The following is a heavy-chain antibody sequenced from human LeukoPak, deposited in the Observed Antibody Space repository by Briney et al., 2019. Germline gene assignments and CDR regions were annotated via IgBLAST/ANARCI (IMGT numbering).Heavy chain of an antibody. Sequence: HPGGSLRLSCAAPGFTFSTTYMTWVRQAPGKGLEWVSVIYSGGNTYHTDSVKGRFTIFRDNSENTLYLQMNSLRAEDTAVYYCASNGGNSGTFLQLDYWVQGSLVTVSS. CDR3: ASNGGNSGTFLQLDY. V-gene: IGHV3-66*02. J-gene: IGHJ4*02. CDR1: GFTFSTTY. CDR2: IYSGGNT. D-gene: IGHD1-26*01.